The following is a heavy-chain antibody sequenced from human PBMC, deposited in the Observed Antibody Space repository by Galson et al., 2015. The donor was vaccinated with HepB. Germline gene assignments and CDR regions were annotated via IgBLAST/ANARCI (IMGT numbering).Heavy chain of an antibody. CDR2: ISGSGGST. J-gene: IGHJ4*02. CDR1: GFTFSSYA. CDR3: AKSGSSGWYNLDY. V-gene: IGHV3-23*01. D-gene: IGHD6-19*01. Sequence: SLRLSCAASGFTFSSYAMSWVRQAPGKGLEWVSAISGSGGSTYYADSVKGQFTISRDNSKNTLYLQMNSLRAEDTAVYYCAKSGSSGWYNLDYWGQGTLVTVSS.